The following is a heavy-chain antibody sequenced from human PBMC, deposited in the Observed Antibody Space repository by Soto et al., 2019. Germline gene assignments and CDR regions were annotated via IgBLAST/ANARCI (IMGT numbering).Heavy chain of an antibody. Sequence: QVQLQQWGAGLLKPSETLSLTCAVYGGSFSGYYWSWIRQPPGKGLEWIGEINHSGSTNYNPSLKGRVTISVDTSKNQFSLKLSSVTAADTAVYYCAREGGGTNYYYYYYMDVWGKGTTVTVSS. CDR2: INHSGST. J-gene: IGHJ6*03. V-gene: IGHV4-34*01. CDR3: AREGGGTNYYYYYYMDV. CDR1: GGSFSGYY. D-gene: IGHD2-15*01.